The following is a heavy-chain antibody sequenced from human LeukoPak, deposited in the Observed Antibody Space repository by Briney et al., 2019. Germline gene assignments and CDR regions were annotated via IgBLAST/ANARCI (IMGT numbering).Heavy chain of an antibody. CDR3: AKVTDYGDPPIGAFDI. J-gene: IGHJ3*02. CDR2: ISYDGSNK. CDR1: GFTFSSYG. D-gene: IGHD4-17*01. Sequence: GGSLRLSCAASGFTFSSYGMHWVRQAPGKGLEWVAVISYDGSNKYYADSVKGRFTISGDNSKNTLYLQMNSLRAEDTAVYYCAKVTDYGDPPIGAFDIWGQGTMVTVSS. V-gene: IGHV3-30*18.